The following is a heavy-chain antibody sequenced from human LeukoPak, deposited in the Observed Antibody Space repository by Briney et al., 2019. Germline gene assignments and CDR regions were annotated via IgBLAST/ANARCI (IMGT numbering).Heavy chain of an antibody. CDR1: GYTFTSDG. Sequence: ASVKVSCKASGYTFTSDGTSWVRQAPGQGLEWMGIINPSGGSTNYAQKFQGRVTMTRDTSTSTVYMELSSLRSEDTAVYYCARDRSGSGSYRNYYYYMDVWGKGTTVTISS. J-gene: IGHJ6*03. CDR2: INPSGGST. CDR3: ARDRSGSGSYRNYYYYMDV. D-gene: IGHD3-10*01. V-gene: IGHV1-46*01.